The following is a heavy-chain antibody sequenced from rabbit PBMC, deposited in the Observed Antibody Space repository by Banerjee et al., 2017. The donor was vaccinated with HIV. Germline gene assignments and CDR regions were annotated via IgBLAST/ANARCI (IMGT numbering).Heavy chain of an antibody. J-gene: IGHJ4*01. D-gene: IGHD7-1*01. Sequence: QQLEESGGGLVKPGASLTLTCTASGFSLNIYEMCWVRQAPGKGLEWIGCVYGGSSGTTYYASWAKGRFTISKTSSTTVTLQMTSLTAADTATYFCARNTGITDYNLWGQGTLVTVS. V-gene: IGHV1S40*01. CDR1: GFSLNIYE. CDR3: ARNTGITDYNL. CDR2: VYGGSSGTT.